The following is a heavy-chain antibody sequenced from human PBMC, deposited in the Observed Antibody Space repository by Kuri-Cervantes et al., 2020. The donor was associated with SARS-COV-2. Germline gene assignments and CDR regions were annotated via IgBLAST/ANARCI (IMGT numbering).Heavy chain of an antibody. CDR3: ARDVGGGSSGVFDY. J-gene: IGHJ4*02. D-gene: IGHD6-19*01. CDR2: INPSGGGT. CDR1: GYIFTNYY. V-gene: IGHV1-46*01. Sequence: ASVKVSCKASGYIFTNYYMSWVRQAPGQGLEWLGIINPSGGGTSYAQKFQGRVTMTRDTSTSTVYMELSSLRSEDTAVYYCARDVGGGSSGVFDYWGQGTLVTVSS.